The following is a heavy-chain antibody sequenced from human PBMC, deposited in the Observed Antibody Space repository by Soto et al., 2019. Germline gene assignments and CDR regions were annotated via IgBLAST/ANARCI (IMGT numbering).Heavy chain of an antibody. CDR1: GYTFTSYY. CDR3: AIDSSGYFCDY. V-gene: IGHV1-46*01. CDR2: INPSGGST. J-gene: IGHJ4*02. D-gene: IGHD3-22*01. Sequence: GASVKVSCKASGYTFTSYYMHWVRQAPGQGLEWMGIINPSGGSTSYAQKFQGRVTMTRDTSTSTVYMELSSLRSEDTAMYYCAIDSSGYFCDYWGQGTLVTVSS.